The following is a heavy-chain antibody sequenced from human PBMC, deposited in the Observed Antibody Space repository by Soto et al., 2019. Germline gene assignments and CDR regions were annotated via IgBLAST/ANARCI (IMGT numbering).Heavy chain of an antibody. CDR1: GGTFSSSG. Sequence: QVQLVQSGAEVKKPGSSVKVSCKASGGTFSSSGISWVRQAPGQGLEWMGGIMPIFGTANYAQKFQGRVTVTADESTSTAYMELSSLRSEDTAVYYCARDSGSYYLLLDYWGQGTLVTVSS. D-gene: IGHD1-26*01. CDR2: IMPIFGTA. J-gene: IGHJ4*02. CDR3: ARDSGSYYLLLDY. V-gene: IGHV1-69*01.